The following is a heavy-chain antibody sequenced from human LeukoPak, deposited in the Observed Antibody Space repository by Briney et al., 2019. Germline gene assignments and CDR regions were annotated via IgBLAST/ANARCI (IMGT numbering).Heavy chain of an antibody. J-gene: IGHJ4*02. V-gene: IGHV3-23*01. Sequence: GGSLRLSCTASGFTFSSYAMSWVRQAPGKGLEWVSAISGSGGITYYADSVKGRFTISRDNSKNTLYLQMNSLRAEDTAVYYCAKAEGYCSGGSCYPFFDYWGQGTLVTVSS. CDR3: AKAEGYCSGGSCYPFFDY. CDR1: GFTFSSYA. CDR2: ISGSGGIT. D-gene: IGHD2-15*01.